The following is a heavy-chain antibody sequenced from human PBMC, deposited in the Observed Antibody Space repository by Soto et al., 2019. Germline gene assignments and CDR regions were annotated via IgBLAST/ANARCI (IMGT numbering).Heavy chain of an antibody. V-gene: IGHV1-24*01. CDR3: VKGGSRGRYYYYYGMDV. Sequence: ASVKVSCKVLGYTGNDLSIPWVLQAALKGLEWMGGFDPEHGEAVYAQRFQGRVTMTEETSTDTAYMELSNLRSEDTAVYYCVKGGSRGRYYYYYGMDVWGQGTTVTVS. CDR1: GYTGNDLS. D-gene: IGHD1-26*01. CDR2: FDPEHGEA. J-gene: IGHJ6*02.